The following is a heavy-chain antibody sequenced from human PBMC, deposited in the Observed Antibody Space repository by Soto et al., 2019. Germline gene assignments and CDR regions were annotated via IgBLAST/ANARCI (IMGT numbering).Heavy chain of an antibody. D-gene: IGHD3-16*01. CDR3: ARDRGSTMTGDALDI. J-gene: IGHJ3*02. CDR1: GASISGGHW. Sequence: QVQLQESGPGLVKPSGTLSLTCVVSGASISGGHWWSWVRQSPGKGLEWIGEIYQSGSTNYNPSLKRRVIISVDNSKNQFSLKLTSVTAADTALYYCARDRGSTMTGDALDIWGQGTMVTVSS. V-gene: IGHV4-4*02. CDR2: IYQSGST.